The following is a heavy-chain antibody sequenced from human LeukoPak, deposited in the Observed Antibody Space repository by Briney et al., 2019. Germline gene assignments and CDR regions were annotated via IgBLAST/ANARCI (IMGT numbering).Heavy chain of an antibody. Sequence: PGGSLRLSCAASGFTFSNHAMTWVRQAPGKGLEWVSVISGSGTSTYYADSVKGRFTISRDNSKNTLYLQMNSLRAEDTAVYYCAKAARWFGEFFDYWGQGTLVTVSS. CDR1: GFTFSNHA. J-gene: IGHJ4*02. CDR3: AKAARWFGEFFDY. CDR2: ISGSGTST. V-gene: IGHV3-23*01. D-gene: IGHD3-10*01.